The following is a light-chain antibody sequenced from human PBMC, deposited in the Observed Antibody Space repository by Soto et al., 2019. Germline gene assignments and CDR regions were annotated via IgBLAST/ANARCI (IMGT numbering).Light chain of an antibody. CDR2: GNN. Sequence: QSVLTQPPSASGTPGQRVTISCYGSSSNIGRNTVNWYQQFPGTAPKLLIYGNNQRPSGVPDRFYGSKSGTSASLAISGLQSEDEADYYCAAWDDSLSGPVFGGGTKLTVL. CDR3: AAWDDSLSGPV. CDR1: SSNIGRNT. V-gene: IGLV1-44*01. J-gene: IGLJ3*02.